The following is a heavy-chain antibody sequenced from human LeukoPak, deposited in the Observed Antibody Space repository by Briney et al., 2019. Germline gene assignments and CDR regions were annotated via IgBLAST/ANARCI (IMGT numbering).Heavy chain of an antibody. CDR2: INQDGTEK. D-gene: IGHD4-23*01. CDR3: ARDTYGGFES. CDR1: GFTFSKYW. V-gene: IGHV3-7*01. Sequence: HSGGSLRLSCAASGFTFSKYWMGWVRQAPGKGLKWVASINQDGTEKYYVDSVKGRFTTSRDNAENSLYLQINSLGAEDTAVYYCARDTYGGFESWGQGTLVTVSS. J-gene: IGHJ4*02.